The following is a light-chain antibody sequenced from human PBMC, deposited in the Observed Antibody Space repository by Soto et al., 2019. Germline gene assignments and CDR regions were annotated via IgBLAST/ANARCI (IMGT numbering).Light chain of an antibody. Sequence: EIVLTQSPGTLSLSPGERATLSCRASQSVDSNFFAWYQQRPGQAPLLLLYGASYRATGIPDRFSGSGSGTHFTLTISRLEPEDFAMYYCQQYGNVPRTFGRGTNVEIE. CDR1: QSVDSNF. J-gene: IGKJ1*01. CDR2: GAS. CDR3: QQYGNVPRT. V-gene: IGKV3-20*01.